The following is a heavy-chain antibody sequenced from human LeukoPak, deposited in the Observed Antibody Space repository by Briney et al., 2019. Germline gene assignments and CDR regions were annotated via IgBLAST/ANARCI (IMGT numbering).Heavy chain of an antibody. D-gene: IGHD3-22*01. J-gene: IGHJ4*02. CDR2: INSDGSTT. V-gene: IGHV3-74*01. Sequence: GGSLRLSCAASGLTFSNYWMHWVRQAPGKGLVWVSRINSDGSTTSYAASVKGRFTISRDTAKNTLYLQMNSLRAEDTAVYYCARGHHYYDSSAYYYWGQGTLVTVSS. CDR3: ARGHHYYDSSAYYY. CDR1: GLTFSNYW.